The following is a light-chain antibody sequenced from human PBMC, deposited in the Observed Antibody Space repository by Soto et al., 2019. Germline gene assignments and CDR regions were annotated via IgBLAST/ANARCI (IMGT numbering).Light chain of an antibody. J-gene: IGKJ5*01. CDR1: QSVSSSY. Sequence: EIVLPQSPGTLSLSPGERATLSCMASQSVSSSYLAWYQQKPGQAPRLLIYGASSRATGIPDRFSGSGSGTDFTLTISRLEPEDFAVHYCQQYGSAPPITFGQGTRLEIK. CDR2: GAS. V-gene: IGKV3-20*01. CDR3: QQYGSAPPIT.